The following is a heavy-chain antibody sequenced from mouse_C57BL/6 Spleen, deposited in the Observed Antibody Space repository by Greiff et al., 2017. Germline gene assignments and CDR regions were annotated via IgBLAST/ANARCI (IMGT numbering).Heavy chain of an antibody. Sequence: EVQLVESGGGLVQPKGSLKLSCAASGFSFNTYAMNWVRQAPGKGLEWVARIRSKSNNYATYYADSVKDRFTISRDDSESMLYLQMNNMKTEDAAMDYCVRGYYGSSLFDYWGQGTTLTVSS. CDR2: IRSKSNNYAT. CDR1: GFSFNTYA. CDR3: VRGYYGSSLFDY. D-gene: IGHD1-1*01. V-gene: IGHV10-1*01. J-gene: IGHJ2*01.